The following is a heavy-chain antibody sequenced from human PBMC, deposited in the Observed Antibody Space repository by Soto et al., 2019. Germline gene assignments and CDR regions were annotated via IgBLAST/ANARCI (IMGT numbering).Heavy chain of an antibody. J-gene: IGHJ6*02. D-gene: IGHD1-20*01. CDR2: IYPGGSDT. CDR1: GYSFTSYW. CDR3: ARRGYNWNHEGYYYGMDV. V-gene: IGHV5-51*06. Sequence: GESLKISCKGSGYSFTSYWIGWVRQMPGKGLEWMGIIYPGGSDTRYSPSFQGQVTISADKSISTAYPQWSSLKASDTAMYYCARRGYNWNHEGYYYGMDVWGQGTTVTVSS.